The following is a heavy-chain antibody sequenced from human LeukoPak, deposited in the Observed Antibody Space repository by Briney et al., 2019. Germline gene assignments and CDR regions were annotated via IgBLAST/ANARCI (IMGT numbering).Heavy chain of an antibody. CDR1: GFMFSDSW. V-gene: IGHV3-7*01. CDR2: IDKDGSEK. CDR3: ATYTNWVAGDV. Sequence: PGGSLRLSCVASGFMFSDSWMSWARQAPGKGLEWVADIDKDGSEKDYVDSVKGRFTISRDNAKNSLYLQMDSLRADDTAVYYCATYTNWVAGDVWGQGTTVSVSS. D-gene: IGHD7-27*01. J-gene: IGHJ6*02.